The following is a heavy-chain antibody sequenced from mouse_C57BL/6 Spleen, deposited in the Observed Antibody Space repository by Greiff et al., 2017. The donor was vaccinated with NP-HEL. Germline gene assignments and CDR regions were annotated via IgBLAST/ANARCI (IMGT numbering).Heavy chain of an antibody. V-gene: IGHV1-80*01. CDR3: ASLTTVGDAMDY. D-gene: IGHD1-1*01. CDR2: IYPGDGDT. CDR1: GYAFSSYW. Sequence: QVHVKQSGAELVKPGASVKISCKASGYAFSSYWMNWVKQRPGKGLEWIGQIYPGDGDTNYNGKFKGKATLTADKSSSTAYMQLSSLTSEDSAVYFGASLTTVGDAMDYWGQGTSVTVSS. J-gene: IGHJ4*01.